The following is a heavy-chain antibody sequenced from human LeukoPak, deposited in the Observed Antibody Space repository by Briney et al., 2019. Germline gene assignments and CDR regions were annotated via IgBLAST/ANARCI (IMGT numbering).Heavy chain of an antibody. Sequence: PSETLSLTCTVSGGSINSYYWSWIRQPPGKGLKWIGYIYYSGSTNYNPSLKSRVTISVDTSKNQFSLKMSSVTAADTAVYYCARARDGHINNWFDPWGQGTLVTVSS. CDR3: ARARDGHINNWFDP. CDR1: GGSINSYY. CDR2: IYYSGST. V-gene: IGHV4-59*01. J-gene: IGHJ5*02. D-gene: IGHD5-24*01.